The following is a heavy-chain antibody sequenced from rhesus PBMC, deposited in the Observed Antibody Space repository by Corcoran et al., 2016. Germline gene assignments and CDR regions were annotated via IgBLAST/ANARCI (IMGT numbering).Heavy chain of an antibody. CDR2: IYGSGSST. Sequence: QVQLQESGPGLVKPLETLSLTCAVSGGSISSNFWSWIRQPPGKGLEWIGYIYGSGSSTNSNPSLTSRVTLSVDTSKNQFSLKLSSVTVADTAVYYCVRGGSGSFDYWGQGVLVTVSS. J-gene: IGHJ4*01. CDR1: GGSISSNF. CDR3: VRGGSGSFDY. D-gene: IGHD6-25*01. V-gene: IGHV4S11*01.